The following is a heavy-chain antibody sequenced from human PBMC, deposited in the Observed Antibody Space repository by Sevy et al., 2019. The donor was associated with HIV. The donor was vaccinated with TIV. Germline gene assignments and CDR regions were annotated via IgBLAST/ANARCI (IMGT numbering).Heavy chain of an antibody. V-gene: IGHV3-49*03. CDR2: IRSKAYGGKT. Sequence: GGSLRLSCTASGFTFGDYAMSWFRQAPGKGLEWVGFIRSKAYGGKTEYAASVKGRFTISRDDSKSIAYLQMNSLKTEDTAVYYCTRGMNSYYYDSSGYYSEYFQHWGQGTLVTVSS. CDR3: TRGMNSYYYDSSGYYSEYFQH. D-gene: IGHD3-22*01. CDR1: GFTFGDYA. J-gene: IGHJ1*01.